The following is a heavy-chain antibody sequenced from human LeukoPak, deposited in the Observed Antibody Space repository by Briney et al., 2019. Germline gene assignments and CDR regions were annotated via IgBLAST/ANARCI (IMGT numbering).Heavy chain of an antibody. Sequence: GGSLRLSCAASGFTFSDYSMNWVRQAPGKGLEWISYVGIRSGNTKYADSVKGRFTISGDSAKNSVFLQMSSLRVEDTAVYYCARDHRYAFDNWGQGTLVTVSS. D-gene: IGHD5-12*01. CDR2: VGIRSGNT. J-gene: IGHJ4*02. V-gene: IGHV3-48*04. CDR1: GFTFSDYS. CDR3: ARDHRYAFDN.